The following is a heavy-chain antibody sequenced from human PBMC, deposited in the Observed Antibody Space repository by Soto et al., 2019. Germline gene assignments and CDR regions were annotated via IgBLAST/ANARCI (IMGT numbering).Heavy chain of an antibody. Sequence: EVQLVESGGGLIQPGGSLRLSCAASGFTFRGHWMHWVRQAPGKGLVWVSRINSDGSSTIYADSVKGRFTISRDNAKNTLYLQMNSLRVEDTAVYFCASQATKQPFDGWGRGTLVTVSS. CDR1: GFTFRGHW. V-gene: IGHV3-74*01. CDR3: ASQATKQPFDG. J-gene: IGHJ4*02. D-gene: IGHD5-12*01. CDR2: INSDGSST.